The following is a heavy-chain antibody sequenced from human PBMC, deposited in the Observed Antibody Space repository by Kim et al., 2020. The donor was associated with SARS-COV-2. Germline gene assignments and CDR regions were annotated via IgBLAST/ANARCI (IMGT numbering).Heavy chain of an antibody. V-gene: IGHV4-39*01. D-gene: IGHD3-10*01. Sequence: PSLKSRVTMSVDTSKNQFSLKLSSVTAADTAVYYCARRRKATRGTAEIDYWGQATLVTVSS. CDR3: ARRRKATRGTAEIDY. J-gene: IGHJ4*02.